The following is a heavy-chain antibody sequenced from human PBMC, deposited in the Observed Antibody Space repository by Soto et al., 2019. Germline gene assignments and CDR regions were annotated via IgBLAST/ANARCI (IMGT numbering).Heavy chain of an antibody. Sequence: GGSLRLSCAASGFTFSSYSMNWVRQAPGKGLEWVSSISSSSSCIYYADSVKGRFTISRDNAKNTLYLQMNSLRAEDTAVYYCASSLLTPFDYWGQGTLVTVSS. CDR3: ASSLLTPFDY. D-gene: IGHD7-27*01. CDR1: GFTFSSYS. CDR2: ISSSSSCI. J-gene: IGHJ4*02. V-gene: IGHV3-21*01.